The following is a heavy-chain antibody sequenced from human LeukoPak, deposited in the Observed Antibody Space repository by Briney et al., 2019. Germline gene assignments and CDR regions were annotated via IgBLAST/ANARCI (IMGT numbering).Heavy chain of an antibody. D-gene: IGHD6-13*01. V-gene: IGHV4-39*07. CDR2: IYYSGST. CDR3: ARARYSSSFYFDY. J-gene: IGHJ4*02. Sequence: PSETLSLTCTVSGGSISSSSYYWGWIRQPPGKGLEWIGSIYYSGSTYYNPSLKSRVTISVDTSKNQFSLKLSSVTAADTAVYYYARARYSSSFYFDYWGQGTLDTVSS. CDR1: GGSISSSSYY.